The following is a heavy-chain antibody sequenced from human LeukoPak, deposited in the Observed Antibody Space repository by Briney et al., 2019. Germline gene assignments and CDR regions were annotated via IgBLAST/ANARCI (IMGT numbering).Heavy chain of an antibody. Sequence: GGSLRPSRAASGFTFSTFWMHWVRQAPGEGPVWVSRINNDGSTTNYADSVKGRFTISRDNAKNTLYLQMNSLTDDDTAVYYCATAGQYRFDNWGQGTLVTVSS. CDR3: ATAGQYRFDN. D-gene: IGHD6-19*01. CDR2: INNDGSTT. J-gene: IGHJ5*02. CDR1: GFTFSTFW. V-gene: IGHV3-74*01.